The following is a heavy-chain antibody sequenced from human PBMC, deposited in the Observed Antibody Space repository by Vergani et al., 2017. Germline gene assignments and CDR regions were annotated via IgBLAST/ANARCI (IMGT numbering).Heavy chain of an antibody. D-gene: IGHD3-3*01. J-gene: IGHJ6*03. Sequence: QLQLQESGSGLVKPSQTLSLTCAVSGGSISSGGYSWSWIRQPPGKGLEWIGYIYHSGSTYYNPSLKSRVTISLDTSKNQFSLKLRSVTAADTAVYYCARDVRDFWSGYYYYYMDVWGKGTTVTVSS. CDR2: IYHSGST. V-gene: IGHV4-30-2*01. CDR1: GGSISSGGYS. CDR3: ARDVRDFWSGYYYYYMDV.